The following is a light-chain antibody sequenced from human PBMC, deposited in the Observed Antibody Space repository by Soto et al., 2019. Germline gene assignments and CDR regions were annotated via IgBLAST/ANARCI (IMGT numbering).Light chain of an antibody. Sequence: EIVMKQSPATLSVSTGERATLSCRASQSVSSNLAWYQQKPGQAPRLLIHGATTRATGIPARFSGSGSGTEFTLTISSLQSEDFAVYYCQQYNNWPRTFGQGTKVDIK. CDR1: QSVSSN. CDR3: QQYNNWPRT. V-gene: IGKV3-15*01. J-gene: IGKJ1*01. CDR2: GAT.